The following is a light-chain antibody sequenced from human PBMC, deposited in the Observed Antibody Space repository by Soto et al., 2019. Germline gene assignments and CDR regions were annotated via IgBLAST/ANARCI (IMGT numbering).Light chain of an antibody. CDR2: DVC. V-gene: IGLV2-14*03. CDR1: SSDVGGYKY. CDR3: SSYTSSSTRV. Sequence: QSALTQPASVSGSPGQSITISCTGTSSDVGGYKYDSWYQQHPGKAPKLMIYDVCNRPSGVSNRFSVSKCGNTPSLSISGLQAEDDADYSCSSYTSSSTRVFGTGTKHTVL. J-gene: IGLJ1*01.